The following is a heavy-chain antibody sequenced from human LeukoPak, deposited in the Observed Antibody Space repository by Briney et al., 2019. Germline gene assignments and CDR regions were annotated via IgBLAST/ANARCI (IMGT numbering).Heavy chain of an antibody. J-gene: IGHJ4*02. CDR3: ARDGRLRNGYDNFYI. Sequence: ASVKVSCKASRYTFSGFYINWVRQAPGQGLEWMGWINPKNGDTHYAQDFLGRVTMTRDTSISTAYMELSRLTSDDTAVYYCARDGRLRNGYDNFYIWGQGTLVTVSS. CDR1: RYTFSGFY. D-gene: IGHD5-18*01. CDR2: INPKNGDT. V-gene: IGHV1-2*02.